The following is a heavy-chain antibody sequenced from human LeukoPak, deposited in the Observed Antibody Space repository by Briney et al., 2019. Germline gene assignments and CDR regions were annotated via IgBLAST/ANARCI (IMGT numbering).Heavy chain of an antibody. CDR1: GYTFTGYY. V-gene: IGHV1-2*02. CDR2: INPNSGGT. CDR3: ARFYYDILTGYYYFDY. Sequence: ASVKVSCKASGYTFTGYYMHWVRQAPGQGLEWMGWINPNSGGTNYAQKFQGRVTMTRDTSISTAYMKLSRLRSDDTAVYYCARFYYDILTGYYYFDYWGQGTLVTVSS. D-gene: IGHD3-9*01. J-gene: IGHJ4*02.